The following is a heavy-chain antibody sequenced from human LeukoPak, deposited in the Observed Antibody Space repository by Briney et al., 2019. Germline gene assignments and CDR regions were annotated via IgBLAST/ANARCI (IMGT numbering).Heavy chain of an antibody. CDR3: ARQPPYTYYYDSSGAFDY. Sequence: SETLSLTCAVSGGSISNSNWWSWVRQPPGKGLEWIGEIYHSGSTNYNPSLKSRVTISVDTSKSQFSLKLSSVTAADTAVYYCARQPPYTYYYDSSGAFDYWGQGTLVTVSS. D-gene: IGHD3-22*01. V-gene: IGHV4-4*02. CDR2: IYHSGST. CDR1: GGSISNSNW. J-gene: IGHJ4*02.